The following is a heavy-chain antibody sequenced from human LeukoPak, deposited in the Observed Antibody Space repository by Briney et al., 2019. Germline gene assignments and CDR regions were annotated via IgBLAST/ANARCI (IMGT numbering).Heavy chain of an antibody. CDR2: ISYDGSNK. Sequence: GRSLRLSCAASGFTFSSYGMHWVRQAPGKGLEWVAVISYDGSNKYYADSVKGRFTISRDSSKNTLYLQMNSLRAEDTAVYYCAKDERFDPWGQGTLVTVSS. CDR3: AKDERFDP. V-gene: IGHV3-30*18. J-gene: IGHJ5*02. CDR1: GFTFSSYG.